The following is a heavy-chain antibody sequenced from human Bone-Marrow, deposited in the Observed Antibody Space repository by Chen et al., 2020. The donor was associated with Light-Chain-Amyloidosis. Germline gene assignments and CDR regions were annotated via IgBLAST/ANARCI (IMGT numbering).Heavy chain of an antibody. CDR3: AKAPTWRVLEWYYVMDV. Sequence: EVQLLESGGGLVQPGGSLKLSCAASGFTFSSYAMSWVRQAPGKGLEWVSAISGGGDYTYYADSVKGRFTISRDDSRNTLILQMKSLRAEDTAVYFCAKAPTWRVLEWYYVMDVWGQGTTVTVSS. V-gene: IGHV3-23*01. CDR1: GFTFSSYA. CDR2: ISGGGDYT. J-gene: IGHJ6*02. D-gene: IGHD3-3*01.